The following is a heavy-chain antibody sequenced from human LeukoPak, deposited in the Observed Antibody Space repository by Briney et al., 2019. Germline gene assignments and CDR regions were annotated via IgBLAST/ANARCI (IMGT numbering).Heavy chain of an antibody. CDR3: ATDFYDST. CDR1: GFTFSSYA. J-gene: IGHJ5*02. CDR2: IRSNSDGGTI. Sequence: GGSLRLSCAASGFTFSSYAMSWVRQAPGKGLEWVGRIRSNSDGGTIDYAAPVKGRFTLSRDDSKTALYLQMNSLQTEDTAVYYCATDFYDSTWGQGTLVTVSS. D-gene: IGHD3-22*01. V-gene: IGHV3-15*01.